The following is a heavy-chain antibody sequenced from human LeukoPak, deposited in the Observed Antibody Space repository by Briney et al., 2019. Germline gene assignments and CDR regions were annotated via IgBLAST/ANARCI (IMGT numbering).Heavy chain of an antibody. D-gene: IGHD1-1*01. V-gene: IGHV5-51*01. Sequence: GESLNFYCKGYGSSLTSYWIGWARQTSGQGMGWMGIIYPGDSDTRDSPSFQGQVTTSADKSISTAYLQWSSLKAADTAMYYCARHAFTGMGTYYYGMDVWGQGTTVTVSS. J-gene: IGHJ6*02. CDR2: IYPGDSDT. CDR1: GSSLTSYW. CDR3: ARHAFTGMGTYYYGMDV.